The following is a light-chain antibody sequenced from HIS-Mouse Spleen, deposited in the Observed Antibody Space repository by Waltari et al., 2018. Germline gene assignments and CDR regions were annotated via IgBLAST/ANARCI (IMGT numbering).Light chain of an antibody. V-gene: IGLV2-14*03. CDR1: STDVGGYNY. CDR2: DVS. CDR3: SSYTSSSTLVV. Sequence: QAALTQPASVSGSPGQSITISSTGTSTDVGGYNYVSCYQQHPGKAPQLMIYDVSNRPSGVSNRFSGSKSGNTASLTISGLQAEDEADYYCSSYTSSSTLVVFGGGTKLTVL. J-gene: IGLJ2*01.